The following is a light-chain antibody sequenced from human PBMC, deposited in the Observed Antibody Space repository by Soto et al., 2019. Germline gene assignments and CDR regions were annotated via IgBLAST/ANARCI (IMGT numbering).Light chain of an antibody. J-gene: IGLJ1*01. CDR2: GNS. Sequence: QSVLTQPPSVSGAPGQRVTISCTGSSSNIGAGYDVHWYQQLPGTAPKLLIYGNSNRPSGVPDRFSGFKSGTSASLAITGLQAEDEADYYCQSYDSSLTGCVFGTGTKVT. CDR3: QSYDSSLTGCV. V-gene: IGLV1-40*01. CDR1: SSNIGAGYD.